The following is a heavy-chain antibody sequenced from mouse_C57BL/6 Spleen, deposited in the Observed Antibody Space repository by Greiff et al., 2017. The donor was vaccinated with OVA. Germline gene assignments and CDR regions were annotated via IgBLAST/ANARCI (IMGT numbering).Heavy chain of an antibody. J-gene: IGHJ4*01. D-gene: IGHD2-9*01. Sequence: VQLQESGPGLVQPSQSLSITCTVSGFSLTSYGVHWVRQSPGKGLEWLGVIWSGGSTDYNAAFISRLSISKDNSKSQVFIKMNSLQADYTAIYYCARTYYGYHYAMDYWGQGTSVTVSS. CDR2: IWSGGST. CDR1: GFSLTSYG. V-gene: IGHV2-2*01. CDR3: ARTYYGYHYAMDY.